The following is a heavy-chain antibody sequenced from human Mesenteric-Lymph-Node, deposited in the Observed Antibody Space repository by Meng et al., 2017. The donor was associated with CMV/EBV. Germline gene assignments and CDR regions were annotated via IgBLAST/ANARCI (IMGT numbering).Heavy chain of an antibody. D-gene: IGHD3-22*01. CDR1: GYTFTSYD. V-gene: IGHV1-8*03. CDR3: ARAHLYDSTDTSMDV. CDR2: MNPNSGNT. Sequence: ASVKVSCKASGYTFTSYDINWVRQATGQGFEWMGWMNPNSGNTGYAQKFQGRVTITRNTSISTAYMELSSLRSEDTAVYYCARAHLYDSTDTSMDVWGQGTTVTVSS. J-gene: IGHJ6*02.